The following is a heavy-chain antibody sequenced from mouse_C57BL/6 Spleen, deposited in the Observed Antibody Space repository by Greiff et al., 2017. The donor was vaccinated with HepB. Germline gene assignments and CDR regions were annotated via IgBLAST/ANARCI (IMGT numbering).Heavy chain of an antibody. D-gene: IGHD1-1*01. Sequence: QVQLQHSGPELVKPGASVKISCKASGYAFSSSWMNWVKQRPGKGLEWIGRIYPGDGDTNYNGKFKGKATLTADKSSSTAYMQLSSLTSEDSAVYFCARSEHYGSSYWYFDVWGTGTTVTVSS. V-gene: IGHV1-82*01. J-gene: IGHJ1*03. CDR2: IYPGDGDT. CDR1: GYAFSSSW. CDR3: ARSEHYGSSYWYFDV.